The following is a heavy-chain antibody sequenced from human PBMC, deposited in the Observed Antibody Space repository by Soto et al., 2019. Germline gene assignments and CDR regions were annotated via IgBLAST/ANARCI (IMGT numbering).Heavy chain of an antibody. CDR1: GFTFSSYA. Sequence: GGSLRLSCAASGFTFSSYAMCWVRQAPGKGLEWVSAISGSGGSTYYADSVKGRFTISRDNSKNTLYLQMNSLRAEDTAVYYCAILRIYLLRPYDSSGYGTWGQGTLVTVSS. D-gene: IGHD3-22*01. CDR3: AILRIYLLRPYDSSGYGT. V-gene: IGHV3-23*01. J-gene: IGHJ5*02. CDR2: ISGSGGST.